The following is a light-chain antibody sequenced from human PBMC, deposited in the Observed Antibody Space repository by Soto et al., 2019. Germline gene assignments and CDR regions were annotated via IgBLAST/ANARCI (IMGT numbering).Light chain of an antibody. V-gene: IGKV3D-20*02. CDR1: QSVDSTY. CDR2: GAS. Sequence: DIVLTQSPGTLSLSPGESATLSWRASQSVDSTYITWYQQKPGQAPRLLIYGASTRATGVPDRFSGSGSGTDFTLTISSLEPEDFAVYYCQQRSNWPPSFGQGTRLEIK. J-gene: IGKJ5*01. CDR3: QQRSNWPPS.